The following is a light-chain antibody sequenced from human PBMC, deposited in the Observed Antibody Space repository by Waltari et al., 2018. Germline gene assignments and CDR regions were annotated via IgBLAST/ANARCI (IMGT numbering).Light chain of an antibody. CDR1: QNLLYSGNNKNY. V-gene: IGKV4-1*01. Sequence: DIVMTQSPDSLAVSLGERATIKCKSSQNLLYSGNNKNYLAWFQQKPGQPPQLLIYWASARDSGVPDRFSGSGSGTDFTLTISSLQAEDVAFYYCQQYYTPPWTFGQGTKVEI. CDR2: WAS. CDR3: QQYYTPPWT. J-gene: IGKJ1*01.